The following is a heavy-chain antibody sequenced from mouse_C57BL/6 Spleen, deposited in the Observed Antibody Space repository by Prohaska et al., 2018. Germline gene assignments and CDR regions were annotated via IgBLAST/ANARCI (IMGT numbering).Heavy chain of an antibody. CDR2: INPNNGGT. V-gene: IGHV1-18*01. J-gene: IGHJ1*03. CDR3: ARGGIITMVVASPYFDV. D-gene: IGHD1-1*01. Sequence: HGKSLEWIGDINPNNGGTIYNQKFKGKATLTVDKSSSTAYMELRSLTSEDTAVYYCARGGIITMVVASPYFDVWGTGTTVTVSS.